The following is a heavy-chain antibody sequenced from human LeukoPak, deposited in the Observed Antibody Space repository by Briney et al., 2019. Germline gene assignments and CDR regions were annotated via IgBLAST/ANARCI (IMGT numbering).Heavy chain of an antibody. CDR3: ARARRLDYYGSGSDLDY. J-gene: IGHJ4*02. Sequence: ASVKVSCKASGGTFSSYAISWVRQAPGQGLEWMGGIIPIFGTANYAQKFQGRVTITADESTSTAYMELSSLRSEDTAVYYCARARRLDYYGSGSDLDYWGQGTLVTVSS. CDR2: IIPIFGTA. D-gene: IGHD3-10*01. CDR1: GGTFSSYA. V-gene: IGHV1-69*13.